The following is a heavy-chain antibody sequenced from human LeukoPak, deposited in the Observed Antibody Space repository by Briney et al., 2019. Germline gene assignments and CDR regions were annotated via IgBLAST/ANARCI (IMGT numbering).Heavy chain of an antibody. CDR2: IYPGDSDA. CDR1: GYNFTNYW. Sequence: GESLKIACKGCGYNFTNYWIGWVRQMPGKGLKWMGIIYPGDSDARYSPSFQGEVTISADKSISTAYLQWSSLKASDTAMYYCARRRDLFSGSYYPFDYWGQGTLVTVSS. V-gene: IGHV5-51*01. CDR3: ARRRDLFSGSYYPFDY. D-gene: IGHD1-26*01. J-gene: IGHJ4*02.